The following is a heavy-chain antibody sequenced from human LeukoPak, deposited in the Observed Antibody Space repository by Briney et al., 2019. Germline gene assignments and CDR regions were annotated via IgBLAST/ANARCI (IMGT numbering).Heavy chain of an antibody. J-gene: IGHJ6*03. CDR2: ISSSSSTI. Sequence: PGGSLRLSCAASGFTFSDYYMSWIRQAPGKGLEWVSYISSSSSTIYYADSVKGRFTISRDNAKNSLYLQMNSLRAEDTAVYYCARETYYYDSSGYSSYYYMDVWGKGTTVTVSS. CDR1: GFTFSDYY. V-gene: IGHV3-11*04. D-gene: IGHD3-22*01. CDR3: ARETYYYDSSGYSSYYYMDV.